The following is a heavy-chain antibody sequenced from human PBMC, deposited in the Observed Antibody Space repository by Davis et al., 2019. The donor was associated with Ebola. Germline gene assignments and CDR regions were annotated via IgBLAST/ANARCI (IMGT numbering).Heavy chain of an antibody. CDR2: IKEDGSEK. J-gene: IGHJ6*02. Sequence: GESLKISCAASGFTFRTYWMSWVRQAPGKGLEWVANIKEDGSEKFYVDSLKGRFAISRDNAKNSLFLQINSLGAEDTAVYYCARERVTCGGGSCYYSGLDVWGQGTTVTVPS. V-gene: IGHV3-7*03. CDR3: ARERVTCGGGSCYYSGLDV. CDR1: GFTFRTYW. D-gene: IGHD2-15*01.